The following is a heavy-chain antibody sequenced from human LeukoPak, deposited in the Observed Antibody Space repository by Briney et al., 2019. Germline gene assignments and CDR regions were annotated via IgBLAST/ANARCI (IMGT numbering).Heavy chain of an antibody. CDR3: ARDSYYYDSSGYLDY. V-gene: IGHV3-48*04. CDR1: GFTFSSNG. CDR2: ISATGGTI. D-gene: IGHD3-22*01. Sequence: PGGSLRLSCAASGFTFSSNGMNWVRQAPGKGLEWVSYISATGGTIYYADSVKGRFTISRDNAKNSLYLQMNSLRAEDTAVYYCARDSYYYDSSGYLDYWGQGTLVTVSS. J-gene: IGHJ4*02.